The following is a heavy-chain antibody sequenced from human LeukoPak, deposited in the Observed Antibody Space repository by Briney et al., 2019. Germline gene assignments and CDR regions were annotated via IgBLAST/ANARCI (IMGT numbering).Heavy chain of an antibody. V-gene: IGHV1-18*01. CDR1: GYXFTSYG. J-gene: IGHJ4*02. D-gene: IGHD6-19*01. Sequence: ASVNVSCTASGYXFTSYGISWVRQAPGQGLEWMGWISAYNGNTNYAQKLQGRVTMTTDTSTSTAYMELRSLRSDDTAVYYCARDRVATIYFGFSSGWYWNYWGQGTLVTVSS. CDR3: ARDRVATIYFGFSSGWYWNY. CDR2: ISAYNGNT.